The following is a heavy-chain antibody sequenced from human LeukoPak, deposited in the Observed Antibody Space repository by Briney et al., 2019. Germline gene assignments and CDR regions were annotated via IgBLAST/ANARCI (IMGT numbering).Heavy chain of an antibody. CDR2: IDQSGGRN. CDR3: ARDIGGIFDS. Sequence: TGGSLRLSCAASGFTFSRFWMNWVRQAPGRGLEWVANIDQSGGRNNYVDSVKGRFTISRDNAKNSLFLEMSSLRADDTAVYFCARDIGGIFDSWGQGTLVTVSS. CDR1: GFTFSRFW. V-gene: IGHV3-7*05. J-gene: IGHJ4*02. D-gene: IGHD1-26*01.